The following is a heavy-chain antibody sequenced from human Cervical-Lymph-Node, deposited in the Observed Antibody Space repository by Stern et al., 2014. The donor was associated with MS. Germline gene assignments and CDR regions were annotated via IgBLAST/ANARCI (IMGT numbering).Heavy chain of an antibody. D-gene: IGHD4-11*01. Sequence: QMQLVQSGAEVKKPGASVKVSCKASGYTFHFYGISWVRKAPGQGLEWMGWISGSNGNTNYAQGLQGRVTMTTDTSTSTAYMELRSLRSDDTAVYYCARAGATLTTHFDNWGQGTLVTVSS. J-gene: IGHJ4*02. V-gene: IGHV1-18*01. CDR1: GYTFHFYG. CDR3: ARAGATLTTHFDN. CDR2: ISGSNGNT.